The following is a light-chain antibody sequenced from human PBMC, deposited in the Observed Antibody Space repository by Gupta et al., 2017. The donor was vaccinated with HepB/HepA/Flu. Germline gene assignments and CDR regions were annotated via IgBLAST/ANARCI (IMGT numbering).Light chain of an antibody. V-gene: IGKV3-11*01. Sequence: EIVLPQSPGTLALSPGERATLSCRASQRISRYLAWHQQKAGQAPRLLISDASNRASGVPGRFSGSGSGTDFTLTISSLEPEDVAIYFCQQRGAWPRTFGQGTKLEIK. CDR3: QQRGAWPRT. CDR1: QRISRY. CDR2: DAS. J-gene: IGKJ2*01.